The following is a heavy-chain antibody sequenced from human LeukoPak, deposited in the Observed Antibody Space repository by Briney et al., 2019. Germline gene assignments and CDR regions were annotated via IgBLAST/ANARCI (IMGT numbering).Heavy chain of an antibody. V-gene: IGHV1-18*01. CDR1: GYTFTSYD. CDR3: ARGLWFGELRDAFDI. J-gene: IGHJ3*02. Sequence: GASVKVSCKASGYTFTSYDINWVRQAPGQGLEWMGWISAYNGNTNYAQKLQGRVTMTTDTSTSTAYMELRSLRSDDTAVYYCARGLWFGELRDAFDIWGQGTMVTVSS. D-gene: IGHD3-10*01. CDR2: ISAYNGNT.